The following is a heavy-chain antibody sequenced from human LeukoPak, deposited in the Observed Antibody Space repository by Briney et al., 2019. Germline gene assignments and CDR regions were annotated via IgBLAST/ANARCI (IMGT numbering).Heavy chain of an antibody. V-gene: IGHV4-4*07. J-gene: IGHJ5*01. CDR3: AREVVVVPAAITAVRGNWFDS. CDR2: IYTSGST. Sequence: SETLSLTCTVSGGSISSYYWSWIRQPAGKGLEWIGRIYTSGSTNYNPSLKSRVTMSVDTSKNQFSLKLSSVTAADTAVYYCAREVVVVPAAITAVRGNWFDSWGQGTPVTVSS. D-gene: IGHD2-2*02. CDR1: GGSISSYY.